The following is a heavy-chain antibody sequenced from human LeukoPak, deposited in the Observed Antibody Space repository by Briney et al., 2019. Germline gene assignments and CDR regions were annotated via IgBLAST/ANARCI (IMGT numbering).Heavy chain of an antibody. CDR2: IKQGGSEK. CDR1: GFPFSSYW. J-gene: IGHJ5*02. Sequence: GGSLTLSCAASGFPFSSYWMIWLRQAPGKGLEGVANIKQGGSEKYYVDSVKGRFTISRDNAKNSLYLQMSSLRAEDTAVYYCARRGRYCSSTSCYGFGPWGQGTLVTVSS. CDR3: ARRGRYCSSTSCYGFGP. D-gene: IGHD2-2*01. V-gene: IGHV3-7*01.